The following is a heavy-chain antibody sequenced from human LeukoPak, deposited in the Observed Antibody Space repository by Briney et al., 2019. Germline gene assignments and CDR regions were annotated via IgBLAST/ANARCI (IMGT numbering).Heavy chain of an antibody. Sequence: GASLKTSCKGSGYSFTSYWIGWVRQMPGKGLEWMGIIYPGDSDTRYSPSFQGQVTISADKSISTAYLQWSSLKASDTAMYYCARRSSIAAAGAYYFDYWGQGTLVTVSS. CDR2: IYPGDSDT. CDR3: ARRSSIAAAGAYYFDY. D-gene: IGHD6-13*01. CDR1: GYSFTSYW. J-gene: IGHJ4*02. V-gene: IGHV5-51*01.